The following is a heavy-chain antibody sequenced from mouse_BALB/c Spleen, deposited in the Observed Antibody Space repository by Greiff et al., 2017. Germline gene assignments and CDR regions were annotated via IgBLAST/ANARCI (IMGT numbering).Heavy chain of an antibody. V-gene: IGHV14-4*02. CDR2: IDPENGDT. CDR3: SARILGY. CDR1: GFNIKDYY. J-gene: IGHJ2*01. Sequence: VQLQQSGAELVRSGASVKLSCTASGFNIKDYYMHWVKQRPEQGLEWIGWIDPENGDTEYAPKFQGKATMTADTSSNTAYLQLSSLTSEDTAVYCCSARILGYWGQGTALTVSS. D-gene: IGHD4-1*01.